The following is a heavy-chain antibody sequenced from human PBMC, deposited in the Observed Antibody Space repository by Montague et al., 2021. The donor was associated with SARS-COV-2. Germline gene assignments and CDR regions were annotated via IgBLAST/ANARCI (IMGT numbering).Heavy chain of an antibody. D-gene: IGHD6-19*01. CDR3: ARHTRGWQPFDF. CDR1: GGSIRSYY. V-gene: IGHV4-59*01. J-gene: IGHJ4*02. Sequence: SETLSLTCTVSGGSIRSYYWSWIRQPPGKGLEWIGEIYSSGSTNYNPSLKSRVTISMDTSKSQFSLKLPSVTAADTAVYYCARHTRGWQPFDFWGQGTLVTVSS. CDR2: IYSSGST.